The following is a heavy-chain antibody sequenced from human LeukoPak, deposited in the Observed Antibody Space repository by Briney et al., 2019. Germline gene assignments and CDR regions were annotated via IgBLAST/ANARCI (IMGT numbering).Heavy chain of an antibody. CDR1: GYTFTSYD. D-gene: IGHD2-2*01. CDR2: MNPNSGNT. J-gene: IGHJ6*02. Sequence: ASVKVSCKASGYTFTSYDINRVRQATGQGLEWMGWMNPNSGNTGYAQKFQGRVTMTRNTSISTAYMELSSLRSEDTAVYYCARVRVVPAAIRYYYGMDVWGQGTTVTVSS. V-gene: IGHV1-8*01. CDR3: ARVRVVPAAIRYYYGMDV.